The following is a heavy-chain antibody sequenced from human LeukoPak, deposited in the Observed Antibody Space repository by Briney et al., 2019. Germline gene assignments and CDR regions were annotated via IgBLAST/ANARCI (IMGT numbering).Heavy chain of an antibody. CDR2: IIPIFGTA. CDR1: GGTFSSYA. J-gene: IGHJ6*03. Sequence: ASVKVSCKASGGTFSSYAISWVRQAPGQGLEWMGGIIPIFGTANYAQKFQGRVTITTGESTSTAYMELSSLRSEDTAVYYCARGRGVVPAAKDYYYHMDVWGKGTTVTVSS. D-gene: IGHD2-2*01. CDR3: ARGRGVVPAAKDYYYHMDV. V-gene: IGHV1-69*05.